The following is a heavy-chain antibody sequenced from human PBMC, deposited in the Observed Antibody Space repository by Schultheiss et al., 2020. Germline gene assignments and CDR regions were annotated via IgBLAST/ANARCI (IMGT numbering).Heavy chain of an antibody. V-gene: IGHV4-39*07. J-gene: IGHJ6*02. CDR3: ARGGTIFGVVSDYYYGMDV. D-gene: IGHD3-3*01. CDR1: GGSISSYY. CDR2: IYHSGST. Sequence: SETLSLTCTVSGGSISSYYWGWIRQPPGKGLEWIGSIYHSGSTYYNPSLKSRVTISVDTSKNQFSLKLSSVTAADTAVYYCARGGTIFGVVSDYYYGMDVWGQGTTVTVSS.